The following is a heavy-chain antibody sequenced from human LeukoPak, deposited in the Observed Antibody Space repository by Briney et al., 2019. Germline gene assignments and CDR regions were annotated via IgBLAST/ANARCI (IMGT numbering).Heavy chain of an antibody. CDR2: IYSGGST. D-gene: IGHD4/OR15-4a*01. V-gene: IGHV3-53*01. CDR1: GFTFSSYG. CDR3: ARAGDYGYFQH. J-gene: IGHJ1*01. Sequence: PGGSLRLSCAASGFTFSSYGMHWVRQAPGKGLEWVSVIYSGGSTYYADSVKGRFTISRDNSKNTLYLQMNSLRAEDTAVYYCARAGDYGYFQHWGQGTLVTVSS.